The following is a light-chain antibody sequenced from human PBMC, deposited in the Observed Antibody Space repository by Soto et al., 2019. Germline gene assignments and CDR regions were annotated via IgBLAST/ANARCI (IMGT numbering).Light chain of an antibody. Sequence: EIVMTRSPATLSVSPGERATLSCRASQSVSSKLAWYQQKPGQAPRLLIYGASTRATNIPARFSGSGSGTDFTLTISSLQSEDFAVYYCQQYNDWPRTVGQGTKVEI. CDR3: QQYNDWPRT. V-gene: IGKV3D-15*01. CDR2: GAS. J-gene: IGKJ1*01. CDR1: QSVSSK.